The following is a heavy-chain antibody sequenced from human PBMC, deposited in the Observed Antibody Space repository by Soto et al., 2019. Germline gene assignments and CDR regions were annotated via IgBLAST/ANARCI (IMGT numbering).Heavy chain of an antibody. CDR3: AKVEPGGWSDY. CDR2: ISSGGANT. V-gene: IGHV3-23*01. CDR1: GFTFSSYA. Sequence: EVQLLESGGGLVQPGGSLRLSCAASGFTFSSYAMTWVRQAPGKGLEWVSAISSGGANTYYADSVKGRFTISRDNSKTTLYLQMQSLGAEVTAIDYCAKVEPGGWSDYWGQGTLVTVFS. D-gene: IGHD6-19*01. J-gene: IGHJ4*02.